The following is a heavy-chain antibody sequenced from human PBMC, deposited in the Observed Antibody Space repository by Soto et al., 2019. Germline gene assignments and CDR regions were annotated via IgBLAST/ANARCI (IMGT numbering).Heavy chain of an antibody. J-gene: IGHJ4*02. CDR3: ARDGGRHSGGIDY. CDR1: GGTFSSYS. D-gene: IGHD1-26*01. CDR2: IIPIFGTA. V-gene: IGHV1-69*01. Sequence: QVQLVQSGAEVKKPGSSVKVSCKASGGTFSSYSINWVREAPGQGLEWMGEIIPIFGTANYAQKFQGRVTITADESTSTAYMELSSLRSEDAAVYYCARDGGRHSGGIDYWGQGTLVTVSS.